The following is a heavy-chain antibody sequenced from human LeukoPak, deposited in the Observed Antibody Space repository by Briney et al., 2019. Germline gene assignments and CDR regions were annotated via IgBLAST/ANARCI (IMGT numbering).Heavy chain of an antibody. CDR3: AKSTAWGVGSGGSNY. D-gene: IGHD2-15*01. V-gene: IGHV3-23*01. Sequence: GGSLRLSCAASGFSFSSYGMSWVRQAPGKGLEWVSGISGSGGSTYYADSVKGRFTISRDNSKNTLDLQVNSLRAEDRGVYYCAKSTAWGVGSGGSNYWGRGTLVGVSS. J-gene: IGHJ4*02. CDR1: GFSFSSYG. CDR2: ISGSGGST.